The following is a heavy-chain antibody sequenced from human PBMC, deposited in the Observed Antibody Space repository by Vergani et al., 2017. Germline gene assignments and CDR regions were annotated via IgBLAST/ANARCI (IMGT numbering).Heavy chain of an antibody. J-gene: IGHJ4*02. Sequence: QVQLVESGGGVVQPGRSLRLSCAASGFTFSSYGMHWVRQAPGKGLEWVAVISYDGSNKYYADSVKGRFTISRDNSKNTLYLQMNSLRAEDTAVYYCVSPIVVVPAAMSGNFDYWGQGTLVTVSS. CDR2: ISYDGSNK. CDR1: GFTFSSYG. CDR3: VSPIVVVPAAMSGNFDY. D-gene: IGHD2-2*01. V-gene: IGHV3-30*03.